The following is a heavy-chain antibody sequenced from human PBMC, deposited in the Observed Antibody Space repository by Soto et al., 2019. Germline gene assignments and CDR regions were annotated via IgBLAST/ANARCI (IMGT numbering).Heavy chain of an antibody. CDR3: ASETSIAAADS. V-gene: IGHV1-18*01. D-gene: IGHD6-13*01. J-gene: IGHJ4*02. CDR2: ISAYNGNT. CDR1: GYTFTSYG. Sequence: QVQLVQSGAEVKKPGASVKVSCKASGYTFTSYGISWVRQAPGQGLEWMGWISAYNGNTDYAQKLQGRVTRTTDTSTRTAYMELRCLRTDDKAVDYCASETSIAAADSWGQGTLVTVSP.